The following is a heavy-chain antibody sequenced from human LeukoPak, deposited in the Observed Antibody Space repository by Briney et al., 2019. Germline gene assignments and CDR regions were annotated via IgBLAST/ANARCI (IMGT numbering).Heavy chain of an antibody. V-gene: IGHV4-30-4*01. CDR1: GDSISIGDYR. D-gene: IGHD3-22*01. Sequence: PSQTLSLTCSVSGDSISIGDYRWSWIRQSPGKGLEWIGYIYYIGTPYYNPSLRSRVALSADTSKNQFSLKLNSVTAADTAVYFCASPRGDDSGGYYTWYFHHWGQGILVTVSS. CDR3: ASPRGDDSGGYYTWYFHH. J-gene: IGHJ1*01. CDR2: IYYIGTP.